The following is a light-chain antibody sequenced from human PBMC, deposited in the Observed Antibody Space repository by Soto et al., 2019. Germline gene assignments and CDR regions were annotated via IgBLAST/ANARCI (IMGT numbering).Light chain of an antibody. Sequence: EIVLTQSPATLSLSPGERATLSCRASQSVSSNLAWYQQKVGQAPRLLIYDASTRATGVPARFSGSGSGTEFTLTISSLQSEDFAVYYCQQYSNWPETFGQGTKVDIK. CDR1: QSVSSN. CDR2: DAS. J-gene: IGKJ1*01. CDR3: QQYSNWPET. V-gene: IGKV3-15*01.